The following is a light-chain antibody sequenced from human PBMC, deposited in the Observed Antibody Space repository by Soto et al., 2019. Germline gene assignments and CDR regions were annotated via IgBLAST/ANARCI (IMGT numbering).Light chain of an antibody. J-gene: IGLJ3*02. CDR2: EVN. CDR1: SSDVGGYKF. Sequence: QSALTQPASVSASPGQSITISCTGTSSDVGGYKFVSWYQHHPGKAPKLMIYEVNNRPSGVSNRFSGSKSGNTASLTISGLQPEDEADYYCHSYDTTVSGEVFGGGTKVTVL. V-gene: IGLV2-14*01. CDR3: HSYDTTVSGEV.